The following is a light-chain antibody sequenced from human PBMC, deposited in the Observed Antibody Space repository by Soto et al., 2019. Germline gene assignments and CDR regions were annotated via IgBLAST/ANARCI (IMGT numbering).Light chain of an antibody. CDR1: QSVSSSY. J-gene: IGKJ1*01. CDR2: GAS. V-gene: IGKV3-20*01. Sequence: EIVLTQSPGTLSLSPGERATLSCRASQSVSSSYLAWYQQKPGQAPRLLIYGASSRATGIPARFSGSGSGTDFTLTISRLEPDDFAVYYCQQYGSSPRTFGQGTKVDIK. CDR3: QQYGSSPRT.